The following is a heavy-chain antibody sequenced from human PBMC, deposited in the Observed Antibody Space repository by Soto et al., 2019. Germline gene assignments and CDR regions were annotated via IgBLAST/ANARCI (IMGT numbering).Heavy chain of an antibody. V-gene: IGHV5-51*01. J-gene: IGHJ6*02. CDR2: IYPGDSDT. D-gene: IGHD1-26*01. CDR3: ACRGSSAHYYGMDV. CDR1: GYSFITDW. Sequence: GESLNVSSKGSGYSFITDWIGWVRQMPGKGLEWMGIIYPGDSDTRYSPSFQGQVTISADKSISTAYLQWSSLKASDTAMYYCACRGSSAHYYGMDVWGQGTTVTVSS.